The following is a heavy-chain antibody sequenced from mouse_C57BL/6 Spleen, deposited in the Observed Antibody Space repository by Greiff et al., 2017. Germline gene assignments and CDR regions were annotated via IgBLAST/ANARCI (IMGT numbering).Heavy chain of an antibody. V-gene: IGHV1-18*01. CDR3: ARLRDYYAMDY. CDR1: GYTFTDYN. CDR2: INPNNGGT. Sequence: VQLQQSGPELVKPGASVKIPCKASGYTFTDYNMDWVKQSHGKSLEWIGDINPNNGGTIYNQKFKGKATLTVDKSSSTAYMELRSLTSEDTAVYYCARLRDYYAMDYWGQGTSVTVSS. J-gene: IGHJ4*01.